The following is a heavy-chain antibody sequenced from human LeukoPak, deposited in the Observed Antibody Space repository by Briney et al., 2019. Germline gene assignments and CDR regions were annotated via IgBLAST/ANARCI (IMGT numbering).Heavy chain of an antibody. CDR2: IYYSGST. V-gene: IGHV4-39*01. J-gene: IGHJ3*02. D-gene: IGHD3-22*01. Sequence: PSETLSLTCTVSGGSISSSSYYWGWIRQPPGKGLEWIGSIYYSGSTYYNPSLKNRVTISVDTSKNQFSLKLSSVTAADTAVYYCARRDTYYYDSSGYFAFDIWGQGTMVTVSS. CDR3: ARRDTYYYDSSGYFAFDI. CDR1: GGSISSSSYY.